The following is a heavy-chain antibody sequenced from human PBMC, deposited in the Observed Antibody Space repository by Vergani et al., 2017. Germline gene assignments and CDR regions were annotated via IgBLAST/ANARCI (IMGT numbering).Heavy chain of an antibody. Sequence: VQLLESGGGLVQPGGSLRLSCTASGFTFSTHAMSWVRQAPGKGLEWVAVISYDGSNKYYADSVKGRFTISRDNSKNTLYLQMNSLRAEDAAVYYCAKAYGDYALDYWGQGTLVTVSS. D-gene: IGHD4-17*01. V-gene: IGHV3-30*18. J-gene: IGHJ4*02. CDR1: GFTFSTHA. CDR3: AKAYGDYALDY. CDR2: ISYDGSNK.